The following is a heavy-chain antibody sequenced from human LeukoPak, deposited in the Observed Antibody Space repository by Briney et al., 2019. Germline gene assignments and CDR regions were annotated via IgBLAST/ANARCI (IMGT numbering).Heavy chain of an antibody. V-gene: IGHV1-69*04. CDR2: IIPILGIA. J-gene: IGHJ4*02. CDR3: ARDTGLGGS. D-gene: IGHD2-15*01. Sequence: SVKVSCKASGGTFSSYAISWVRQAPGQGLEWMGRIIPILGIANYAQKFQGRVTITADKSTSTAYVELSSLRSEDTAVYYCARDTGLGGSWGQGTLVTVSS. CDR1: GGTFSSYA.